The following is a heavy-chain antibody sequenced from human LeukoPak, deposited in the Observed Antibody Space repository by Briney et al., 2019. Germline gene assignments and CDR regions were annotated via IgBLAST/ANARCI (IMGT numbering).Heavy chain of an antibody. CDR2: ITPLLDKA. CDR3: ARDRVAISVAGFDS. D-gene: IGHD6-19*01. J-gene: IGHJ5*01. CDR1: GGSFNSYI. V-gene: IGHV1-69*08. Sequence: SVKVSCKASGGSFNSYILSWVRQAPGQGLEWMGRITPLLDKADYAQKFQGRIKITADSSTSTAYMELSSLRSDDTAVYYCARDRVAISVAGFDSWGQGTLVIVSS.